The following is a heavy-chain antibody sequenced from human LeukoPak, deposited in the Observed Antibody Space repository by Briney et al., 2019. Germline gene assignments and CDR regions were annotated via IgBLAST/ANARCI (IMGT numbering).Heavy chain of an antibody. Sequence: GGSLRLSCAASGLTFSSYAMTWVRQAPGKGLEWVSGISGSGGGTYYADSVKGRFSISRDNSKNTLYLQMNSLRAEDTAVYYCARAPVLLWFGELFRDAFDIWGQGTMVTVSS. J-gene: IGHJ3*02. CDR3: ARAPVLLWFGELFRDAFDI. CDR1: GLTFSSYA. CDR2: ISGSGGGT. D-gene: IGHD3-10*01. V-gene: IGHV3-23*01.